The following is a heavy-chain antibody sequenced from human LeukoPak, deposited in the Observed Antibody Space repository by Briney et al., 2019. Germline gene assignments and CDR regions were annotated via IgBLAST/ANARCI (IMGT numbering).Heavy chain of an antibody. CDR1: GGSINSGSYY. CDR3: ARHRQSGDYVWGSYRYTGFHFDY. CDR2: IYTSGST. D-gene: IGHD3-16*02. J-gene: IGHJ4*02. Sequence: SETLSLTCTVSGGSINSGSYYWSWIRQPAGKGLEWIGRIYTSGSTNYNPSLKSRVTISLDRTKNQFSLILSSVTAADTAVYYCARHRQSGDYVWGSYRYTGFHFDYWGQGTLVTVSS. V-gene: IGHV4-61*02.